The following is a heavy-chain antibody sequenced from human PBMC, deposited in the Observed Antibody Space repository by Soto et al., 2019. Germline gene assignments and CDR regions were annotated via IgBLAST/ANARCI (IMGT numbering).Heavy chain of an antibody. CDR3: ARERRGSSGSYYFDI. CDR1: EFTFNNFW. J-gene: IGHJ4*02. D-gene: IGHD6-19*01. V-gene: IGHV3-7*01. Sequence: GGSLRLSCRASEFTFNNFWMTWVRQAPGKGLEWVASIRQDAGEKYYVDSVKGRFTIFRDNTRNSLFLQMNSLGVEDTSVYYCARERRGSSGSYYFDIWGQGTLVTVSS. CDR2: IRQDAGEK.